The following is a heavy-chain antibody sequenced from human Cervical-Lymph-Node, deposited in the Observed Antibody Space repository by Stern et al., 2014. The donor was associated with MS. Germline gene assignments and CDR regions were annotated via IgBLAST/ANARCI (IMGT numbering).Heavy chain of an antibody. CDR1: GGSISSGTYY. J-gene: IGHJ4*01. Sequence: VQLVESGPGLVKPSQTLSLTCTVSGGSISSGTYYWSWIRQPAGKGLEWIGRIYTTGSTNSNPSLKSRVTISVDTSKHPFFLKLPAVTAADTAVYYCARIGSRLEYWGHGTLVTVSS. CDR2: IYTTGST. CDR3: ARIGSRLEY. D-gene: IGHD6-13*01. V-gene: IGHV4-61*02.